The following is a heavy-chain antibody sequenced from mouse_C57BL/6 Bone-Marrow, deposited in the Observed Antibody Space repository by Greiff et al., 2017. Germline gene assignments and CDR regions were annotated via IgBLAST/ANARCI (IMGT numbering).Heavy chain of an antibody. J-gene: IGHJ2*01. CDR1: GYAFSSSW. V-gene: IGHV1-82*01. Sequence: VKLMESGPELVKPGASVKISCKASGYAFSSSWMNWVKQRPGKGLEWIGRIYPGDGDTNYNGKFTGKATLTADKSSSTAYMQLSSLTSEDSAVYFCARSLSFDYWGQGTTLTVSS. CDR2: IYPGDGDT. CDR3: ARSLSFDY.